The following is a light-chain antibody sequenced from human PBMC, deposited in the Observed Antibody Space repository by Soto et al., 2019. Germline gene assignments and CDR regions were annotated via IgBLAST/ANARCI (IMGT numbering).Light chain of an antibody. CDR2: DVT. J-gene: IGLJ1*01. CDR3: SSCAGRNIYV. CDR1: SSDIGGYNE. Sequence: QSALAQPPSASGSPGQSGTISCTGTSSDIGGYNEVSWYQHHPGKAPKLMIYDVTKRPSGVPDRFSGSRSGNTASLTVSGLKAEQEADYYCSSCAGRNIYVFACGSK. V-gene: IGLV2-8*01.